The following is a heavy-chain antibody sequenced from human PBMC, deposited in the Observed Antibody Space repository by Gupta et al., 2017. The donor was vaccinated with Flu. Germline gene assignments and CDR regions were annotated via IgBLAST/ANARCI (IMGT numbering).Heavy chain of an antibody. D-gene: IGHD1-26*01. J-gene: IGHJ3*02. CDR3: ARASRSYNAFEI. CDR1: GFNFSNYG. V-gene: IGHV3-33*01. CDR2: VWYDGSLK. Sequence: QVKLVESGGGVVQPGRSLRLSCVASGFNFSNYGMHWVRQAPGKGLEWVTVVWYDGSLKYYVDSVKGRFTISRDNSKNTVSLQMNSLRAEDTAVYYCARASRSYNAFEIWGQGTMVTVSS.